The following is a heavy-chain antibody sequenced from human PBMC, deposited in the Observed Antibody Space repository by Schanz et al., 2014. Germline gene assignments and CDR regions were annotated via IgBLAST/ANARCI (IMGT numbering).Heavy chain of an antibody. CDR2: VSRSTPDI. J-gene: IGHJ4*02. Sequence: GQLVESGGGWVQPGGSLRLSCAASGFTFSDYSMNWVRQAPGKGLEWVSYVSRSTPDIYYADSVKGRFTMSRDNAKNSVFLQMNSLRAEDTAVYYCVGDSCFAFDYWGQGTLVAVSS. CDR1: GFTFSDYS. V-gene: IGHV3-48*01. CDR3: VGDSCFAFDY.